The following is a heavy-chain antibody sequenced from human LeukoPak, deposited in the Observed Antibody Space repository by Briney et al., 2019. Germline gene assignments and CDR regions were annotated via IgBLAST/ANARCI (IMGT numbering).Heavy chain of an antibody. V-gene: IGHV3-23*01. CDR3: ARGSLGSSTSSDCCPLDY. D-gene: IGHD2-21*01. CDR2: ISGSDGTA. J-gene: IGHJ4*02. CDR1: GFFFSTYA. Sequence: GGSLRLSCAASGFFFSTYAMSWVRQPPGKGLEWVSGISGSDGTAYYADSVKGRFTISRDNSKNTLYLQMNSLRAEDTAVYYCARGSLGSSTSSDCCPLDYWGQGALVTVSS.